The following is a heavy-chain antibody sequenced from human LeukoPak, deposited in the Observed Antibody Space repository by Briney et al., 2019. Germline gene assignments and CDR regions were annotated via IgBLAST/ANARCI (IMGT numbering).Heavy chain of an antibody. CDR2: IKGDESYT. J-gene: IGHJ4*02. CDR3: ASQADSAYGDYN. CDR1: GFTYSRYW. D-gene: IGHD4-17*01. Sequence: GGSLRLTCAASGFTYSRYWMHWVRQVPGKGLVWVARIKGDESYTSYADSVKGRFTISRDNAKNTLYLQMNSLRAEDTAVYYCASQADSAYGDYNWGQGTLVTVSS. V-gene: IGHV3-74*01.